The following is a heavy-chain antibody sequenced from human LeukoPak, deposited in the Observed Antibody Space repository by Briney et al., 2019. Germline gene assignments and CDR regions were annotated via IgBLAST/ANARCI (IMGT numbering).Heavy chain of an antibody. V-gene: IGHV1-2*02. Sequence: ASVKVSCKASGYTFTGYYMHWVRQAPGQGLEWMGWINPNSGGTNYAQKFQGRVTMTRDTSISTAYMELRSLRSDDTAVYYCARDPSYYYDSSGFPDDYWGQGTLVTVSS. D-gene: IGHD3-22*01. CDR2: INPNSGGT. CDR1: GYTFTGYY. J-gene: IGHJ4*02. CDR3: ARDPSYYYDSSGFPDDY.